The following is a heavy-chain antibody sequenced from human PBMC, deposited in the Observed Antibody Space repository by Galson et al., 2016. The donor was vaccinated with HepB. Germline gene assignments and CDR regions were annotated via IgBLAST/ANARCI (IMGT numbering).Heavy chain of an antibody. V-gene: IGHV2-5*02. CDR3: AHRGRTRYFDT. CDR2: IYLDDED. D-gene: IGHD3/OR15-3a*01. CDR1: GISVTTFEVG. J-gene: IGHJ4*02. Sequence: PALVKPTQTLTLTCSVSGISVTTFEVGVGWIRQSPGKAPEWLAIIYLDDEDRYSPSLKSRLTITRDTSKNQVVLTMINMDPEDTATYSCAHRGRTRYFDTWGQGTLVTVSS.